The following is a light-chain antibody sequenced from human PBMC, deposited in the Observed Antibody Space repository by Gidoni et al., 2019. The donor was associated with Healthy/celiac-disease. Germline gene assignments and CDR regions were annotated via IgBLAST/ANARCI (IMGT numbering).Light chain of an antibody. V-gene: IGKV1-39*01. Sequence: DIEMTQSPSSLSASVGDSVTINCRASQSISSYLTWYQQKPGKAPKLLIYSASSLQRGVPARFSGSGSGTDFTLTISSLQPEDFAIYYCQQCYSTPLTFGGGTKVEIK. J-gene: IGKJ4*01. CDR1: QSISSY. CDR3: QQCYSTPLT. CDR2: SAS.